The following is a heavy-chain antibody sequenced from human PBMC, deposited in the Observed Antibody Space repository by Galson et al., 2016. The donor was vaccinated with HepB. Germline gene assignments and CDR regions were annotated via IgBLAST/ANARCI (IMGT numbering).Heavy chain of an antibody. D-gene: IGHD2-2*01. CDR3: ARAAIIPGARMVFDP. J-gene: IGHJ5*02. Sequence: ETLSLTCAVSGASISDSNWWTWVRHVPGKGLEWIGEIYHTGTSNNNPFLSSRFTLSVDESRNQFSLNLTSVTAADTAVYYCARAAIIPGARMVFDPWGQGILVTVSS. CDR2: IYHTGTS. CDR1: GASISDSNW. V-gene: IGHV4-4*02.